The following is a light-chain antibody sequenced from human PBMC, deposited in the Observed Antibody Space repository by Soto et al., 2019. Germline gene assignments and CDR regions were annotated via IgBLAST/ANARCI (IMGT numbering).Light chain of an antibody. J-gene: IGLJ1*01. CDR3: ASYTTTSTRV. Sequence: QSVLTQPASVSGSPGQSIAISCTGTSSDVGAYDYVSWYRQHPDKAPKPMIYEVSNRPSGVSDRFSGSKSVNTATLTISGLQAEDEADYYCASYTTTSTRVFGTGTKVTV. CDR2: EVS. CDR1: SSDVGAYDY. V-gene: IGLV2-14*03.